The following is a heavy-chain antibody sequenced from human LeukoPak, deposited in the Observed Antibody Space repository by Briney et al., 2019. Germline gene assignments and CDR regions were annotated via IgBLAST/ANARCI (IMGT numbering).Heavy chain of an antibody. J-gene: IGHJ6*03. CDR3: ATRPSYYYGSGIHYYMDV. V-gene: IGHV1-24*01. D-gene: IGHD3-10*01. CDR2: IDPEDGET. Sequence: ASVKVSCKVSGYTLTELSMHWVRQAPGKGLEWRGGIDPEDGETIYAQKFQGRVTMTEDTSTDTAYMELSSLRSEDTAVYYCATRPSYYYGSGIHYYMDVWGKGTTVTVSS. CDR1: GYTLTELS.